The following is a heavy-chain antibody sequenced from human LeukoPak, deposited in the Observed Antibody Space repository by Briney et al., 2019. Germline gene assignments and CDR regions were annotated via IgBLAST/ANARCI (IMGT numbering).Heavy chain of an antibody. CDR1: GYTFTSNY. CDR2: MNPSSGST. CDR3: AREGTGGFGELSG. Sequence: ASVKVSCTASGYTFTSNYMHYVRQAPRQRLEWMGIMNPSSGSTRYAHNFQARVTMTRDTSTATGYTELSRRRSEDAAVYYCAREGTGGFGELSGWGQGTLVTVSS. V-gene: IGHV1-46*01. J-gene: IGHJ4*02. D-gene: IGHD3-10*01.